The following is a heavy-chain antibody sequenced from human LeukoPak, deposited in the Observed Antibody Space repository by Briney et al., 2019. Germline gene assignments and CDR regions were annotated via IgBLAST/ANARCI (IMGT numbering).Heavy chain of an antibody. CDR1: GGSISSYY. Sequence: PSETLPLTCTVSGGSISSYYWSWIRQPPGKGLEWIGYIYYSGSTNYNPSLKSRVTISVDTSKNQFSLKLSSVTAADTAVYYCARDTGLQYYYYYMDVWGKGTTVTVSS. V-gene: IGHV4-59*01. CDR3: ARDTGLQYYYYYMDV. J-gene: IGHJ6*03. D-gene: IGHD4-11*01. CDR2: IYYSGST.